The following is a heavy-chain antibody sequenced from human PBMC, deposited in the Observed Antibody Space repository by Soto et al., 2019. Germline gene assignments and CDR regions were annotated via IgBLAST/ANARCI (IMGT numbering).Heavy chain of an antibody. Sequence: SETLSLTCAISGDSVSSNSAAWNWIRPSPSRGLEWLGRTYYRSKWYNDYAVSVKSRITINPDTYKNQLSLQLNSVTPEDTAEYDYARESYGSSWYDWFDPWGQGTLVTVSS. CDR1: GDSVSSNSAA. CDR3: ARESYGSSWYDWFDP. J-gene: IGHJ5*02. D-gene: IGHD6-13*01. V-gene: IGHV6-1*01. CDR2: TYYRSKWYN.